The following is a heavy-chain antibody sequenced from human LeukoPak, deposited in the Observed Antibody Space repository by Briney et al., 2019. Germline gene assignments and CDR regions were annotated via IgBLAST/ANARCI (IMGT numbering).Heavy chain of an antibody. D-gene: IGHD3-10*01. CDR3: ARSDYYGSGSPT. Sequence: GASVKVSCKASRYSFTSYDINWVRQATGQGLEWMGWMNPNSGNTGYAQKFQGRVTMTRNTSISTAYMELSSLRSENTAVYYCARSDYYGSGSPTWGQGTLVTVSS. CDR1: RYSFTSYD. J-gene: IGHJ5*02. CDR2: MNPNSGNT. V-gene: IGHV1-8*01.